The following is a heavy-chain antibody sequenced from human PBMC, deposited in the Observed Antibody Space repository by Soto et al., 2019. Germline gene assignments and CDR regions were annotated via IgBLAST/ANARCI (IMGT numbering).Heavy chain of an antibody. CDR3: THCRGESCHGGYFGMDV. CDR1: WFTFGGHL. Sequence: GFLKPSCGGSWFTFGGHLMHWVRPSPREGLVWVSRINSDGTTTAYADSVKGRFTISRDNPKNTLFLQMTSLRADDTAVYYCTHCRGESCHGGYFGMDVWGQGTTVTVSS. CDR2: INSDGTTT. D-gene: IGHD2-15*01. J-gene: IGHJ6*02. V-gene: IGHV3-74*01.